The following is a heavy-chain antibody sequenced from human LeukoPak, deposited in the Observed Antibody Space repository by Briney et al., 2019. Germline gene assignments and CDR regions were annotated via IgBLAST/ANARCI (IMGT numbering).Heavy chain of an antibody. CDR1: GFTFSSYA. CDR3: RNLGSSGWYAIYYYYYYMDV. D-gene: IGHD6-13*01. V-gene: IGHV3-23*01. J-gene: IGHJ6*03. CDR2: ISGSGGST. Sequence: GGSLRLSCAASGFTFSSYAMSWVRQAPGKGLEWVSAISGSGGSTCYADSVKGRFTISRDNSKNTLYLQMNSLRAEDTAVYYCRNLGSSGWYAIYYYYYYMDVWGKGTTVTVSS.